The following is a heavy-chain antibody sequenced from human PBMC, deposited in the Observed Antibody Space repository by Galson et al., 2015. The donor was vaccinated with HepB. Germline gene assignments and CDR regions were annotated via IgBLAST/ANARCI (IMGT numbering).Heavy chain of an antibody. Sequence: SLRLSCAASGFTFSSYSMNWVRQAPGKGLEWVSSISSSSSYIYYADSVKGRFTISRDNAKNSLYLQMNSLRAEDTAVYYCARDKGHYYDSSGLNYWGQGTLVTVSS. CDR3: ARDKGHYYDSSGLNY. D-gene: IGHD3-22*01. CDR2: ISSSSSYI. J-gene: IGHJ4*02. CDR1: GFTFSSYS. V-gene: IGHV3-21*01.